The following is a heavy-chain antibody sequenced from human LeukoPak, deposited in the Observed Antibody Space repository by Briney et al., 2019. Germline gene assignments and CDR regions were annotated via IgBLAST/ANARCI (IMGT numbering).Heavy chain of an antibody. V-gene: IGHV4-59*01. CDR3: ARADLRDSDAFDI. CDR1: GVSISSYY. D-gene: IGHD3-3*01. J-gene: IGHJ3*02. Sequence: SETLSLTCTVSGVSISSYYWSWIRQPPGKGLEWIGYIYYSGSTNYNPSLKSRVTISVDTSKNQFSLKLSSVTAADTAVYYCARADLRDSDAFDIWGQGTMVTVSS. CDR2: IYYSGST.